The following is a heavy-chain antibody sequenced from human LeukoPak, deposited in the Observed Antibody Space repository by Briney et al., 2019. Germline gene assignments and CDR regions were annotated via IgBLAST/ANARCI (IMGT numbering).Heavy chain of an antibody. CDR3: ARDPPRGYSYVPFDY. CDR2: ISAYNGNT. V-gene: IGHV1-18*01. Sequence: EASVKVSCKASGYTFTSYGISWVRQAPGQGLEWMGWISAYNGNTNYAQKLQGRVTMTTDTSTSTAYMELRSLRSDDTAVYYCARDPPRGYSYVPFDYWGQGTLVTVSS. CDR1: GYTFTSYG. J-gene: IGHJ4*02. D-gene: IGHD5-18*01.